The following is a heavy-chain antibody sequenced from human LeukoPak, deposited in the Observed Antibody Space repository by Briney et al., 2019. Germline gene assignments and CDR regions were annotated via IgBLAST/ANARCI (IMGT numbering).Heavy chain of an antibody. V-gene: IGHV4-59*12. Sequence: SETLSLTCTVSGGSISSYYWSWIRQPPGKGLEWIGYIYYSGSTNHNPSLKSRVTISVDTSKNQFSLKLSSVTAADTAVYYCAREYYGTFDYWGQGTLVTVSS. J-gene: IGHJ4*02. CDR1: GGSISSYY. CDR2: IYYSGST. D-gene: IGHD4-17*01. CDR3: AREYYGTFDY.